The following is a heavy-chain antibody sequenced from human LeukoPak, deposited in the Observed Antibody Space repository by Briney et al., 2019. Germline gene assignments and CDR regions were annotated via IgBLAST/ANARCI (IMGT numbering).Heavy chain of an antibody. V-gene: IGHV3-48*01. CDR2: ISISGSTI. CDR1: GSTLSSYS. Sequence: PGGSLRLSCAATGSTLSSYSMNWVRQAPGKGLEWVSHISISGSTIHYADSVRGRFTISRDSAKHSLYLQMNSLRADDTAVYYCSTAKFDYWGQGTLLTVSS. CDR3: STAKFDY. J-gene: IGHJ4*02.